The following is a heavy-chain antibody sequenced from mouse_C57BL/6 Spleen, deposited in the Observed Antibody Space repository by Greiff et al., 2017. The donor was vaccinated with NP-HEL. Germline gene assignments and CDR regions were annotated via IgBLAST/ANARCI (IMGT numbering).Heavy chain of an antibody. CDR2: INPSNVGT. CDR3: ARDTVVADYWYFDV. J-gene: IGHJ1*03. CDR1: GYTFTSYW. D-gene: IGHD1-1*01. Sequence: QVQLKQPGTELVKPGASVKLSCKASGYTFTSYWMHWVKQRPGLGLEWIGNINPSNVGTNYNEKFKSKATLTVDKSSSTAYMQLSSLTSEDSAVYYCARDTVVADYWYFDVWGTGTTVTVSS. V-gene: IGHV1-53*01.